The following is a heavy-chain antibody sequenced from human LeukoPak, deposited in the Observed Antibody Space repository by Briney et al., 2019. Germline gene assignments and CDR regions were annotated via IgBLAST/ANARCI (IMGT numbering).Heavy chain of an antibody. CDR2: ISSSSSYI. J-gene: IGHJ6*02. D-gene: IGHD2-2*01. Sequence: GVSLRLSCAASGFTFSSYSMNWVRQAPGKGLEWVSSISSSSSYIYYADSVKGRFTISRDNAKNSLYLQMNSLRAEDTAVYYCARYCSSTSCYYYYGMDVWGQGTTVTVSS. CDR1: GFTFSSYS. V-gene: IGHV3-21*01. CDR3: ARYCSSTSCYYYYGMDV.